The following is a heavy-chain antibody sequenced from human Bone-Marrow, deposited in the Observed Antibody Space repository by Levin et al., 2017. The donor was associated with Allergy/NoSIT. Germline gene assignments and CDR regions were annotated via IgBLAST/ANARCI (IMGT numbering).Heavy chain of an antibody. J-gene: IGHJ2*01. D-gene: IGHD2-8*01. V-gene: IGHV4-39*02. Sequence: SQTLSLTCTVSGGSMSSSSYFWAWVRQPPGKGLEWIGMIYYSGTTYYNPSLKSRVTLPVDTSKNHFSLQLTSVTAADTAMYFCARLRRTNDWYFDRWGRGTLVTVSS. CDR1: GGSMSSSSYF. CDR3: ARLRRTNDWYFDR. CDR2: IYYSGTT.